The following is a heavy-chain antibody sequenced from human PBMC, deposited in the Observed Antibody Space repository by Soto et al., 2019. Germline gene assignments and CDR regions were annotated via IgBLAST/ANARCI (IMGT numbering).Heavy chain of an antibody. D-gene: IGHD4-4*01. CDR2: INHSGST. CDR1: GGSFSGYY. J-gene: IGHJ4*02. Sequence: SETLSLTCAVYGGSFSGYYWSWIRQPPGKGLEWIGEINHSGSTNYNPSLKSRVTISVDTSKNQFSLKLSSVTAADTAVYYCARGTDYSFDYRGQGTRVTVSS. V-gene: IGHV4-34*01. CDR3: ARGTDYSFDY.